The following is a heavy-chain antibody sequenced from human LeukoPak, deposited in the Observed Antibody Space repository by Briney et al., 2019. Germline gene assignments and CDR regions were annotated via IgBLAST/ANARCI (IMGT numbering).Heavy chain of an antibody. J-gene: IGHJ3*02. CDR2: ISVSGGST. CDR3: ARTRVLLVYDSFDI. CDR1: GFTFRSYA. V-gene: IGHV3-23*01. D-gene: IGHD6-13*01. Sequence: GGSLRLSCAPPGFTFRSYAMSWVRQAPRKGLEWVSDISVSGGSTYYAHSVKGRFTISRDNAKNTLYLQMNSLRAKETAVYDCARTRVLLVYDSFDIWGQGTMVTVSS.